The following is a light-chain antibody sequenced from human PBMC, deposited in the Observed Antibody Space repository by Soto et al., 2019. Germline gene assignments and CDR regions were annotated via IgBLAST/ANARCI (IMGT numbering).Light chain of an antibody. Sequence: DMQMTQSPSTLSASVGDRVTITCRASQNIGAALAWYQQKPGKAPHLLIYRTSSLESGVPSRFSGSGSGTEFTLAIDSLQPDVFATYYCQQYHIFLTFGQGTKVDIK. CDR1: QNIGAA. CDR2: RTS. CDR3: QQYHIFLT. V-gene: IGKV1-5*03. J-gene: IGKJ2*01.